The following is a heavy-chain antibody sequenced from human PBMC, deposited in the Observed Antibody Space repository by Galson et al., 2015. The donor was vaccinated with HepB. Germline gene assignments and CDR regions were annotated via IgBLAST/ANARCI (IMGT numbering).Heavy chain of an antibody. D-gene: IGHD3-3*01. CDR3: ARSPLRFLDWLPYYDYYYMDV. Sequence: SVKVSCKASGYTFTDYVVNWVRQAPGQGLEWMGWMNTNTGKPTYAPGFAGRFVFSLDTSVTTAYLQISSLETDDTAVYDCARSPLRFLDWLPYYDYYYMDVWGEGTTVTVSS. V-gene: IGHV7-4-1*02. J-gene: IGHJ6*03. CDR1: GYTFTDYV. CDR2: MNTNTGKP.